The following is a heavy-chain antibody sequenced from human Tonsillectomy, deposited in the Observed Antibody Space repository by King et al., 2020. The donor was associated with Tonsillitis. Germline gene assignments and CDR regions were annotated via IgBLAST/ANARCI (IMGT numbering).Heavy chain of an antibody. V-gene: IGHV3-9*01. J-gene: IGHJ6*04. CDR1: GFTFDDYA. CDR2: ISWNSGSI. CDR3: TKDRDYALDV. Sequence: DVQLVESGGGLVQPGRSLRLSCTASGFTFDDYAMHWVRQAPGKGLEWVSGISWNSGSIGYADSVKGRFTISRDNAKNSLYLKMNSLRAEDTALYYCTKDRDYALDVWGKGTTVTVSS.